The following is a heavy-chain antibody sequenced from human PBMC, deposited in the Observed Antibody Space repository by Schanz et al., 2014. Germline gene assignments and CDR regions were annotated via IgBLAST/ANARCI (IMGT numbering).Heavy chain of an antibody. CDR1: GFTFSTYA. Sequence: EVQLVESGGGLVQPGGSLRLSCAASGFTFSTYAMAWVRQAPGKGLEWVSYVSRSTPDIYYADSVKGRFTMSRDNAKNPVFLQMNSRRAEDTAVYYCTADLWFGAVWGVWWGQGTLVTVSS. V-gene: IGHV3-48*01. J-gene: IGHJ4*02. D-gene: IGHD3-10*01. CDR2: VSRSTPDI. CDR3: TADLWFGAVWGVW.